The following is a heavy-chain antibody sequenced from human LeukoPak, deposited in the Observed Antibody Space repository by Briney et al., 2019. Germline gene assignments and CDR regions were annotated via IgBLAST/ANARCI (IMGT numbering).Heavy chain of an antibody. D-gene: IGHD3-3*01. V-gene: IGHV4-59*02. J-gene: IGHJ5*02. CDR2: IYYSGST. CDR1: GGSVSSYY. Sequence: SETLSLTCTVSGGSVSSYYWSWIRQPPGKGLEWIGYIYYSGSTNYNPSLKSRVTISVDTSKNQFSLKLSSVTAADTAVYYCARASQYYDFWSGYYNLSWFDPWGQGTLVTVSS. CDR3: ARASQYYDFWSGYYNLSWFDP.